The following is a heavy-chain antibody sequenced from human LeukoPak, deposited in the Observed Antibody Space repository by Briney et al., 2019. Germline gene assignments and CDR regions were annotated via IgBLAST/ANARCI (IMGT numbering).Heavy chain of an antibody. CDR1: GYTFTSYD. CDR3: ARVFTMVRGGNYYYYGMDV. CDR2: MNPNSGNT. J-gene: IGHJ6*02. Sequence: GASVKVSCNASGYTFTSYDINWVRQATGQGLEWRGWMNPNSGNTGYAQKLQGRVTMTRNTSISTAYMELSSLRSEDTAVYYCARVFTMVRGGNYYYYGMDVWGQGTTVTVSS. D-gene: IGHD3-10*01. V-gene: IGHV1-8*01.